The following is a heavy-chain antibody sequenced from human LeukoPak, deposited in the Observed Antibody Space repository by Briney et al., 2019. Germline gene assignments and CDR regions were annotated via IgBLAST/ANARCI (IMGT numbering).Heavy chain of an antibody. D-gene: IGHD1-26*01. CDR1: RYTFTNFA. J-gene: IGHJ5*02. CDR3: ARGVGATTS. Sequence: GASVKVSCKASRYTFTNFAMSWVRQAPGQGLEWMGWINTNTGNPTYAQGFTGRFVFSLDTSVSTTYLQISSLKAEDTAVYYCARGVGATTSWGQGTLVTVSS. V-gene: IGHV7-4-1*02. CDR2: INTNTGNP.